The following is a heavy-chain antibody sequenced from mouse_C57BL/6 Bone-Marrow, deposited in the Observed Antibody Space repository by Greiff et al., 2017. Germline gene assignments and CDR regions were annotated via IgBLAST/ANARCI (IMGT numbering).Heavy chain of an antibody. CDR3: TLYYGNCGTLNDV. CDR1: GFNIKDYY. D-gene: IGHD2-1*01. V-gene: IGHV14-1*01. J-gene: IGHJ1*03. Sequence: VQLQQSGAELVRPGASVKLSCTASGFNIKDYYMHWVKQRPEQGLEWIGRIDPEDGATEYAPKFQGKATMTADTSSNTAYLQLSSLPSEDTAVYYCTLYYGNCGTLNDVWGTGTTVTVSS. CDR2: IDPEDGAT.